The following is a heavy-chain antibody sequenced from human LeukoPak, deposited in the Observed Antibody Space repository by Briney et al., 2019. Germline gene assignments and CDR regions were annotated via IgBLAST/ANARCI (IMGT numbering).Heavy chain of an antibody. V-gene: IGHV1-69*02. CDR3: ARGGYCSSTSCLTYFDY. CDR2: IIPILGIA. CDR1: GGTFSSYT. J-gene: IGHJ4*02. Sequence: ASVKVSCKASGGTFSSYTISWVRQVPGQGLEWMGRIIPILGIANYAQKFQGGVTITADKSTSTAYMELSSLRSEDTAVYYCARGGYCSSTSCLTYFDYWGQGTLVTVSS. D-gene: IGHD2-2*01.